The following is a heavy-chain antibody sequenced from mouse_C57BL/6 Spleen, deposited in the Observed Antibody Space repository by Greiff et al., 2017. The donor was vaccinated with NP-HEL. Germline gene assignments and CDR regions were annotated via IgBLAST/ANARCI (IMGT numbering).Heavy chain of an antibody. J-gene: IGHJ1*03. D-gene: IGHD1-1*01. CDR2: IYPGDGDT. CDR1: GYAFSSYW. Sequence: QVQLQQSGAELVKPGASVKISCKASGYAFSSYWMNWVKQRPGKGLEWIGQIYPGDGDTNYNGKFKGKATLTADKSSSTAYMQLSSLTSEDSAVYFCARPIYYYGSSSYWYFDVWGTGTTVTVSS. CDR3: ARPIYYYGSSSYWYFDV. V-gene: IGHV1-80*01.